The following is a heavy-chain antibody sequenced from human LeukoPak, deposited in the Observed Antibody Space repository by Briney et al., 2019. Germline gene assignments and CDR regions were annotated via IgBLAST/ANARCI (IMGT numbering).Heavy chain of an antibody. V-gene: IGHV1-58*01. Sequence: GASVKVSCKASGFTFTSSAVQWVRQARGQRLEWIGWIVVGSGNTNYAQKFQERVTITRDMSTSTAYMELSSLRSEDTAVYYCARSENRYSSGWNFDYWGQGTLVTVSS. D-gene: IGHD6-19*01. CDR1: GFTFTSSA. CDR3: ARSENRYSSGWNFDY. J-gene: IGHJ4*02. CDR2: IVVGSGNT.